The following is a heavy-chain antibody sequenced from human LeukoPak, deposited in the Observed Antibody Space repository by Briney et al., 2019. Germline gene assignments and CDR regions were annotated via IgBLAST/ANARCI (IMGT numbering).Heavy chain of an antibody. V-gene: IGHV3-30*04. Sequence: RGSLRLSCAPSVFTPSSYAMHWGRHAPGKGLERVAVISYDGSNKYYADSVKGRFTISRGNSKNTLYLQMNSLRAEDTAVYYCARAVDYSSASYFDYWGQGTLVTVSS. CDR3: ARAVDYSSASYFDY. CDR2: ISYDGSNK. D-gene: IGHD3-10*01. J-gene: IGHJ4*02. CDR1: VFTPSSYA.